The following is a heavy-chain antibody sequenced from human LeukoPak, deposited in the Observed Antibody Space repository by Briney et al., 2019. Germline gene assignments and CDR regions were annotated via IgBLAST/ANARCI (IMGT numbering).Heavy chain of an antibody. CDR2: NSAYNGNT. J-gene: IGHJ4*02. V-gene: IGHV1-18*01. Sequence: ASVKVSCKASGYTFTSYGISRVRQAPRQGLEWMGWNSAYNGNTNYAQKLQGRVTMTTDTSTSTAYMDLRSLRSVDTAVYYCARAGYDILTLAPDPTNDYWGQGTLVTVSS. CDR1: GYTFTSYG. CDR3: ARAGYDILTLAPDPTNDY. D-gene: IGHD3-9*01.